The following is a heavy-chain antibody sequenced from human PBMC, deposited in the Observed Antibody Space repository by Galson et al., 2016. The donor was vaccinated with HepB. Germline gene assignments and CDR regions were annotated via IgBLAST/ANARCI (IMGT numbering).Heavy chain of an antibody. CDR1: GGSIRSSSYY. J-gene: IGHJ4*02. D-gene: IGHD2-21*02. V-gene: IGHV4-39*01. CDR2: IYFSGST. CDR3: ATPNCDGDCYPYRFES. Sequence: ETLSLTCNVSGGSIRSSSYYWAWIRQPPGKGLEWIGIIYFSGSTFYNPSLGSRVTISMDTSKTQFSLKVTSVTASDTAVYYCATPNCDGDCYPYRFESWGQGTLVTVSS.